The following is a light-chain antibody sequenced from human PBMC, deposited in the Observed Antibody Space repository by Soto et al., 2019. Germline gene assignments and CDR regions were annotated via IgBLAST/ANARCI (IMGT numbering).Light chain of an antibody. Sequence: EIVLTQSPGTLSLSPGERVTLSCRASQSVSSSYLAWYQQKAGQAPRPLIYGASTRATGIPDRFSGSGSGTDFTLTINRLEPEDFAVYYCQQYDSSLTWTFGQGTKVEIK. CDR2: GAS. CDR3: QQYDSSLTWT. V-gene: IGKV3-20*01. CDR1: QSVSSSY. J-gene: IGKJ1*01.